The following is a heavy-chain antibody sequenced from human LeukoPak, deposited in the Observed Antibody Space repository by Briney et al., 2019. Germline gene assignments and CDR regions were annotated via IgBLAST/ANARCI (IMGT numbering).Heavy chain of an antibody. CDR1: GFTFGDYW. V-gene: IGHV3-74*01. CDR2: INNDGSDT. CDR3: SRGGFAHAFDL. Sequence: TGGSLRLSCAASGFTFGDYWIHWVRQAPGKGLVWVSRINNDGSDTIYADSVKGRFTISRNNAKNTLYLQMNSLTAEDTAVYYCSRGGFAHAFDLWGQGTTVTVSS. J-gene: IGHJ3*01.